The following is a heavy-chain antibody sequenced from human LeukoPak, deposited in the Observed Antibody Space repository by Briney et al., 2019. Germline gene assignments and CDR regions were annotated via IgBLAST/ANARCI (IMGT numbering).Heavy chain of an antibody. CDR2: ISGSGGST. J-gene: IGHJ6*03. Sequence: GGSLRLSCAASGFTFSSYWMSWVRQAPGKGLEWVSAISGSGGSTYYADSVKGRFTISRDNSKNTLYLQMNSLRAEDTAVYYCAKDSSGSYASYYYYYMDVWGKGTTVTVSS. CDR3: AKDSSGSYASYYYYYMDV. V-gene: IGHV3-23*01. D-gene: IGHD1-26*01. CDR1: GFTFSSYW.